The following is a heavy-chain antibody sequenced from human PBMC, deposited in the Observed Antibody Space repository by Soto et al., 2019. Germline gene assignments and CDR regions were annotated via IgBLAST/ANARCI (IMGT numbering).Heavy chain of an antibody. CDR1: DGSISGYF. CDR2: RYYSTYTYNDGGT. V-gene: IGHV4-59*01. Sequence: SETLSLTCSVSDGSISGYFWSWIRQSPGKGLEWIGYRYYSTYTYNDGGTNYNPTLKSRVTISVSTYQISLRLISVTAADTAVYYCARGRQPAATVPYYYYMDVWGQGTTVTVSS. D-gene: IGHD2-2*01. CDR3: ARGRQPAATVPYYYYMDV. J-gene: IGHJ6*03.